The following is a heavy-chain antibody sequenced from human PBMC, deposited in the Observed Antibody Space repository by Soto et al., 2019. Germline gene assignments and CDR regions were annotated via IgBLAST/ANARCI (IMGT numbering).Heavy chain of an antibody. J-gene: IGHJ3*02. Sequence: ASVKVSCTASGYTFTSYGISWVRQAPGQGLEWMGWISAYNGNTNYAQKLQGRVTMTTDTSTSTAYMELRSLRSDDTAVYYCARVSSGWYLDAFDIWGQGTMVTVSS. CDR2: ISAYNGNT. D-gene: IGHD6-19*01. CDR1: GYTFTSYG. V-gene: IGHV1-18*01. CDR3: ARVSSGWYLDAFDI.